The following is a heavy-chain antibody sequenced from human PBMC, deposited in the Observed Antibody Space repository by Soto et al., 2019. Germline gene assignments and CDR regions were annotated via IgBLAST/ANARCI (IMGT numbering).Heavy chain of an antibody. CDR1: GYIFTSYG. J-gene: IGHJ4*02. CDR3: ARDVGKDCSSTSCYGSDY. CDR2: IRVYNGNT. V-gene: IGHV1-18*01. D-gene: IGHD2-2*01. Sequence: ASVKVSCKASGYIFTSYGISWVRQAPGQGLEWMGWIRVYNGNTNYAQNLQGRVTMTTDTSTSTVYMELRSLRSDDTAVYYCARDVGKDCSSTSCYGSDYWGQGTLVTVSS.